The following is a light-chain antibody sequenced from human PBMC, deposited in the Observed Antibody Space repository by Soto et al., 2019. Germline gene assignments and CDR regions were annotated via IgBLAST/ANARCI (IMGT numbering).Light chain of an antibody. J-gene: IGKJ2*01. CDR2: DAS. CDR3: QQYDSYSQT. CDR1: QSISTW. V-gene: IGKV1-5*01. Sequence: DIQMTQSPSTLSASVGDRVSITCRASQSISTWLAWYQHKPGKAPKLLIYDASSLESGVPSRFSGSSSGTEFTLTTSSLQPDDIATYYCQQYDSYSQTFGQGTKLEIK.